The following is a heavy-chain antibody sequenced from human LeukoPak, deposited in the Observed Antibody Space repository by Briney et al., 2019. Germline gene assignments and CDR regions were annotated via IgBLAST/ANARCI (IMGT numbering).Heavy chain of an antibody. D-gene: IGHD2-2*01. CDR2: IKQDGSEK. Sequence: GGSLRLSCAASGFTFSSYWMSWVRQTPGKGLEWVANIKQDGSEKYYVDSVKGRFTISRDNAKNSLYLQMNSLRAEDTAVYYCARVGSKMYQLRYLDYSGQGTLVTVSS. V-gene: IGHV3-7*01. J-gene: IGHJ4*02. CDR3: ARVGSKMYQLRYLDY. CDR1: GFTFSSYW.